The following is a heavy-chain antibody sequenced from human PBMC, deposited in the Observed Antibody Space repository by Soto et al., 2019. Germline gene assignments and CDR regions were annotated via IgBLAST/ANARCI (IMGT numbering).Heavy chain of an antibody. D-gene: IGHD3-22*01. V-gene: IGHV4-28*01. J-gene: IGHJ4*02. CDR2: IYYGRSA. CDR3: ALRSMAVVPEY. Sequence: SETLSLTYAVSGYSISSSNWWGWIRQPPGKGLEWIGYIYYGRSANYNPSLKSRVTLSVDTSTNQCSLTLSSMTAADTAVYYCALRSMAVVPEYWGQGTLVTVSS. CDR1: GYSISSSNW.